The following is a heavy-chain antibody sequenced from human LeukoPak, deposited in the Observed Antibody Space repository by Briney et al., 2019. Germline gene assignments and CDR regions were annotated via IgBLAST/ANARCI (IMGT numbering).Heavy chain of an antibody. Sequence: GGSLRLSCAASGFTFDDYGMSWVRPAPGKGLEWVSGINWNGGSTGYADSLKGRFTISIENAKNSLYLQMNSLRAEDTALYHCARDYHGFDYWGQGTLVTVSS. CDR3: ARDYHGFDY. CDR1: GFTFDDYG. J-gene: IGHJ4*02. CDR2: INWNGGST. D-gene: IGHD1-14*01. V-gene: IGHV3-20*01.